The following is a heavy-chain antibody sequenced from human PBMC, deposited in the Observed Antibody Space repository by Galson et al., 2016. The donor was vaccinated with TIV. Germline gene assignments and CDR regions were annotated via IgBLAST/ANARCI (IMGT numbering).Heavy chain of an antibody. CDR2: TYSNGGT. Sequence: SLRLSCAGSGITVADNFITWVRQAPGKGLEWISTTYSNGGTYYADSVKGRCTIFSDTSKNTLHLHMNNLRTEDTAVYFCARDRYYYASGYYYYYYGLDVWGQGTTVAVS. CDR3: ARDRYYYASGYYYYYYGLDV. V-gene: IGHV3-66*02. J-gene: IGHJ6*02. D-gene: IGHD3-22*01. CDR1: GITVADNF.